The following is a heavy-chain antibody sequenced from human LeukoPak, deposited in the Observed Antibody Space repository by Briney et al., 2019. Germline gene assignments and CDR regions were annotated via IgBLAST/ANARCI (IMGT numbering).Heavy chain of an antibody. V-gene: IGHV1-69*06. Sequence: ASVKVSCKASGDTFRSYAISWVPRAPGQGLECVGGIIPFFGTANYAQNFQGGDTITADKSPSTLYIEQRSVRSEDTGVYFCARVGSVGVDPLDYWGQGTLVTVSS. CDR2: IIPFFGTA. CDR3: ARVGSVGVDPLDY. CDR1: GDTFRSYA. D-gene: IGHD2-15*01. J-gene: IGHJ4*02.